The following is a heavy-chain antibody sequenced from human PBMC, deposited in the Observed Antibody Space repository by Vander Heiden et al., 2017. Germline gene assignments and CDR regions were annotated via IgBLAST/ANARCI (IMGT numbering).Heavy chain of an antibody. CDR3: ARHVSPWSPYDY. J-gene: IGHJ4*02. V-gene: IGHV4-39*01. Sequence: QLQLQESGPGLVKPPETPSPTCTVSGGSISSSSYYWGWIRQPPGKGLEWIGSIYYSGSTYYNPSLKSRVTISVDTSKNQFSLKLSSVTAADTAVYYCARHVSPWSPYDYWGQGTLVTVSS. CDR1: GGSISSSSYY. CDR2: IYYSGST. D-gene: IGHD2-8*02.